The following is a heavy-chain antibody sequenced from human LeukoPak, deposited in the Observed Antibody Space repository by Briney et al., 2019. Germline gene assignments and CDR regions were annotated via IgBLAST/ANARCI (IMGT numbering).Heavy chain of an antibody. V-gene: IGHV4-4*02. CDR1: GGSISSSNW. Sequence: SETLSLTCAVSGGSISSSNWWSWVRQPPGKGLEWIGEIYHSGSTNYNPSLKSRVTISVDTSKNQFSLKLSSVTAADTAVYYCARRFPGYSYGRPFDYWGQGTLVTVSS. CDR3: ARRFPGYSYGRPFDY. D-gene: IGHD5-18*01. CDR2: IYHSGST. J-gene: IGHJ4*02.